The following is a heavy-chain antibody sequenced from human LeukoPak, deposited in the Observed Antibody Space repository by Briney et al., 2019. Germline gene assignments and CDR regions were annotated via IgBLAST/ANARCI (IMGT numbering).Heavy chain of an antibody. V-gene: IGHV3-48*01. CDR1: GFTFSSYS. Sequence: GGSLRLSCAASGFTFSSYSMNWVRQAPGKGLEWVSYISSSSSTIYYADSVKGRFTISRDNSKNTLFLQMNSLRTEDTAVFYCAREETLFSTTWYYFDYWGQGTLVTVSS. CDR2: ISSSSSTI. J-gene: IGHJ4*02. D-gene: IGHD2-2*01. CDR3: AREETLFSTTWYYFDY.